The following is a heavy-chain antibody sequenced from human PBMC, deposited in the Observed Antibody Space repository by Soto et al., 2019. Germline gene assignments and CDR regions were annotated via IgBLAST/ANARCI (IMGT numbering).Heavy chain of an antibody. D-gene: IGHD1-26*01. CDR3: ARGRKWELLFGAFDL. Sequence: SVKVSCKASGGTFSSYAISWVRQAPGQGLEWMGGIIPIFGTANYAQKFQGRVTITADESTSTAYMELSSLRSEDTAVYHCARGRKWELLFGAFDLWGQGTMVTVSS. CDR2: IIPIFGTA. V-gene: IGHV1-69*13. J-gene: IGHJ3*01. CDR1: GGTFSSYA.